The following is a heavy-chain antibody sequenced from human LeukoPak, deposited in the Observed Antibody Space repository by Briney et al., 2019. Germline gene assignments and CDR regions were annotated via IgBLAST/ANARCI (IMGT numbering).Heavy chain of an antibody. J-gene: IGHJ6*03. CDR1: GYTFISYG. V-gene: IGHV1-18*01. CDR2: ISAYNGNT. Sequence: GASVKVSCKASGYTFISYGISWVRQAPGQGLEWMGWISAYNGNTNYAQKLQGRVTMTTDTYTSTAYMELRSLRSDDTAVYYCARSSSSRKLYYYYMDVWGKGTTVTVSS. CDR3: ARSSSSRKLYYYYMDV. D-gene: IGHD6-6*01.